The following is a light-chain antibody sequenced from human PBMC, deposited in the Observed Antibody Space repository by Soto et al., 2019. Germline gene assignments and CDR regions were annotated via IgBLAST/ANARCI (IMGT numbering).Light chain of an antibody. CDR1: QSVSEF. Sequence: EVVLTQSPATLSLSPGDRATLSCRASQSVSEFLAWYQQKPGQAPRLLLYDASNKTTNIPARFSGSRSGTDLNLTISSLEAEDFSLDYCQQCSKWPVTFGGSTNVEIK. V-gene: IGKV3-11*01. J-gene: IGKJ4*02. CDR3: QQCSKWPVT. CDR2: DAS.